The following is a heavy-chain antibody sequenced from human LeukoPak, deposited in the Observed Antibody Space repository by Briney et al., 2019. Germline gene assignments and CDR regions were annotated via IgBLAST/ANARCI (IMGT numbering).Heavy chain of an antibody. J-gene: IGHJ4*02. D-gene: IGHD3-9*01. CDR1: GFTFSTSA. CDR3: ARDPTHYLRYGYFDY. Sequence: PGGSLRLSCTTSGFTFSTSAMNWVRQAPGKGLEWVSSINNVGSHIYYADSVRGRFIISRDNAKNSFFLQMSNLRAEDTAVYCARDPTHYLRYGYFDYWGQGILVTVSS. V-gene: IGHV3-21*01. CDR2: INNVGSHI.